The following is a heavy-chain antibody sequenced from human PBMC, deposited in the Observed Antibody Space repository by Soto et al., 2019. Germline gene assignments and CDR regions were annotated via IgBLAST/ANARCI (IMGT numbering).Heavy chain of an antibody. J-gene: IGHJ5*02. CDR2: MNPNSGNT. V-gene: IGHV1-8*01. CDR1: GYTFTSYD. Sequence: QVQLVQSGAEVKKPGASVKVSYKASGYTFTSYDINWVRQATGQGFEYLGWMNPNSGNTGYVKKFQGRVTMTRDTSMSTAYMELSSRRSEDTAVYYCAGGIKYGDYPRWFDPWGPGTLVTVSS. CDR3: AGGIKYGDYPRWFDP. D-gene: IGHD4-17*01.